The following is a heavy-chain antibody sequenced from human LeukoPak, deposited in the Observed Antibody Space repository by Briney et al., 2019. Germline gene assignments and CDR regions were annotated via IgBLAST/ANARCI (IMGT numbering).Heavy chain of an antibody. D-gene: IGHD3-22*01. CDR3: AREESDYYDRTAPLDI. CDR1: GYTFTGDY. CDR2: INPNSGGT. V-gene: IGHV1-2*02. J-gene: IGHJ3*02. Sequence: GASVKVSCKASGYTFTGDYMHWVRQAPGQGLEWMGWINPNSGGTNYAQKFQGRVTITRDTSISTAYMELSRLRSDDTAVYFCAREESDYYDRTAPLDIWGQGTMVTVSS.